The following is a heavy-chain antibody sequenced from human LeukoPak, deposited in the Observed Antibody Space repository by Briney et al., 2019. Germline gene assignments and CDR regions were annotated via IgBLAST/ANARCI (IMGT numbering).Heavy chain of an antibody. D-gene: IGHD3-10*01. V-gene: IGHV3-7*03. CDR3: ARDVYGSGSL. CDR1: GFSFRDHW. CDR2: IKPDGSEK. Sequence: GGSLRLSCAGSGFSFRDHWMSWLRQAPGKGPEWVAHIKPDGSEKYYVDSVKGRFIISRDNAKNSLYLQMNSLRAEDTALYHCARDVYGSGSLWGQGTLVTVSS. J-gene: IGHJ4*02.